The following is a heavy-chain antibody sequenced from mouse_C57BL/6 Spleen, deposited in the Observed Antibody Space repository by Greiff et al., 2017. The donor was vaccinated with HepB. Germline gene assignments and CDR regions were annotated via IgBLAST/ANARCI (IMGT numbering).Heavy chain of an antibody. V-gene: IGHV1-26*01. CDR3: ARSGDYYFDY. CDR2: INPNNGGT. Sequence: EVQLQQSGPELVKPGASVKISCKASGYTFTDYYMNWVKQSHGKSLEWIGDINPNNGGTSYNQKFKGKATLTVDKSSSTAYMELRSLTSEASAVYYCARSGDYYFDYWGQGTTLTVSS. J-gene: IGHJ2*01. CDR1: GYTFTDYY.